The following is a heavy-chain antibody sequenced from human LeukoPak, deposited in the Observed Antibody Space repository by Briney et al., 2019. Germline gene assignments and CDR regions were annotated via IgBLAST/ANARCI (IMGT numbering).Heavy chain of an antibody. Sequence: PGGSLRLSCAASGFTFSSYGMHWVRQAPGKGLEWVAFIRYDGSNKYYADSVKGRFTISRDNSKNTLYLQMNSLRAEDTAVYYCARDSVTIFGVHYFDYWGQGTLVTVSS. CDR1: GFTFSSYG. D-gene: IGHD3-3*01. CDR2: IRYDGSNK. J-gene: IGHJ4*02. CDR3: ARDSVTIFGVHYFDY. V-gene: IGHV3-30*02.